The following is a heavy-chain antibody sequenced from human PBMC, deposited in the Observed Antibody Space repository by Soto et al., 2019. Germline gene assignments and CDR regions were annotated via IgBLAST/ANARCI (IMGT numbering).Heavy chain of an antibody. D-gene: IGHD1-1*01. Sequence: EVQLVESGGGLVQPGGSLKLSCAVSGFTFSSHAMNWVRQAPGKGLEWVAYIHGTRSIIYYADSVKGRFTISRDNAKNSLYLQMDSLRDDDTALYYCARDARNADYDSWGQGTLVTVSS. CDR2: IHGTRSII. J-gene: IGHJ5*01. V-gene: IGHV3-48*02. CDR1: GFTFSSHA. CDR3: ARDARNADYDS.